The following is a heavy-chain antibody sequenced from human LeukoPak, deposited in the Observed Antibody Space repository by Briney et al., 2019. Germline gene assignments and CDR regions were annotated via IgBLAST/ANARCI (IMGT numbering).Heavy chain of an antibody. CDR3: ARRNILTEGEAFDI. D-gene: IGHD3-9*01. Sequence: PSETLSLTCTVSGGSISSYYWTWIRQPPGKGLEWIGFVYNTGSTNYNPSLKSRVTISFDTSKNQFSLKLNSVTAADTAVYYCARRNILTEGEAFDIRGQGTMVTVSS. CDR2: VYNTGST. J-gene: IGHJ3*02. CDR1: GGSISSYY. V-gene: IGHV4-59*08.